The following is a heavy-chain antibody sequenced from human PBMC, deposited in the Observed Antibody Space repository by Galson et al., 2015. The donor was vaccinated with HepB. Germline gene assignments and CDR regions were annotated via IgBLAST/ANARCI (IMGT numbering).Heavy chain of an antibody. CDR2: ISDSGSTV. J-gene: IGHJ4*02. Sequence: SLRLSCAASGFTFSDYSVNWVRQAPGKGLEWVSYISDSGSTVYYADSVQGRFTISRDNAKNSLYLQMNSLRDEDTAVYYCARRVLGYDSSGYPDYWGQGTLVTVSS. V-gene: IGHV3-48*02. CDR3: ARRVLGYDSSGYPDY. D-gene: IGHD3-22*01. CDR1: GFTFSDYS.